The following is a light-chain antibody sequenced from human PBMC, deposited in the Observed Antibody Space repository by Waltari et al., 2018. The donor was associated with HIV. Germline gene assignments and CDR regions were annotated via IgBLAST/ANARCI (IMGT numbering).Light chain of an antibody. V-gene: IGKV1-33*01. J-gene: IGKJ2*02. CDR2: DVS. CDR1: QDIKNF. CDR3: QQYDNLPCT. Sequence: DIQMTQSPSSLSASVGDRVTITCQAMQDIKNFLNWYQQRPGKAPKLRIYDVSNLEAGVPSRCSGSGSGTDFSLTITSLQPEDFATYYCQQYDNLPCTFGQGAKLEIK.